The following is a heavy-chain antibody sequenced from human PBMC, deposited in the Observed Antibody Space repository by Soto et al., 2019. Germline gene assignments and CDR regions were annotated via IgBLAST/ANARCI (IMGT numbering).Heavy chain of an antibody. CDR1: GFTFSSYG. D-gene: IGHD6-13*01. J-gene: IGHJ6*02. V-gene: IGHV3-30*18. Sequence: GGSLRLSCAASGFTFSSYGMHWVRQAPGKGLEWVAVISYDGSNKYDADSVKGRFTISRDNSKNTVYLKMNRLRAEDTAVYYCAKDMEYGGVAAAGRRGDYYYYGMDVWGQGTTVTVSS. CDR3: AKDMEYGGVAAAGRRGDYYYYGMDV. CDR2: ISYDGSNK.